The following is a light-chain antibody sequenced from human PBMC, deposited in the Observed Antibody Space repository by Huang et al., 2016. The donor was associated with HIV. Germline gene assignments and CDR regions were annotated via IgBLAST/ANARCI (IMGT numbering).Light chain of an antibody. CDR3: QQYNTYLYT. CDR2: RAS. V-gene: IGKV1-5*03. J-gene: IGKJ2*01. Sequence: DIQMIQSPSTLSASVGDRVTITCRASQNINTWLAWYQQKPGKAPDLLIYRASSLQVGVPSRFTGSGSGTEFTLTITSLQPDDLGTYYCQQYNTYLYTFGQGTKLEI. CDR1: QNINTW.